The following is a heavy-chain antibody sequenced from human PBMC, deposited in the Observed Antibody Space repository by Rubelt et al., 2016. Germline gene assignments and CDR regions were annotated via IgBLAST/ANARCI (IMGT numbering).Heavy chain of an antibody. CDR3: ARDSPWFGEFAPPERGGAHWYFGL. J-gene: IGHJ2*01. V-gene: IGHV7-4-1*02. Sequence: TFSSYAISWVRQAPGQGLEWTGWINTNTGNPTYAQGFTGRFVFSLDTSVSTAYLQISSLKAEDTAVYYCARDSPWFGEFAPPERGGAHWYFGLWGRGTLVTVSS. CDR1: TFSSYA. D-gene: IGHD3-10*01. CDR2: INTNTGNP.